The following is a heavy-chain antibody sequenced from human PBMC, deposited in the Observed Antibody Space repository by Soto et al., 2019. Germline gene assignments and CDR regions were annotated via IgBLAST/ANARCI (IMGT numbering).Heavy chain of an antibody. Sequence: ASVKVSCKASGYTFTSYDINWGRQATGQGPEWMGWMNPNSGNTGYAQKFQGRVTMTRNTSISTAYMELSSLRSEDTAVYYCARVAGYCSSTSCYVYYFDYWGQGTLVTVSS. CDR2: MNPNSGNT. CDR3: ARVAGYCSSTSCYVYYFDY. V-gene: IGHV1-8*01. D-gene: IGHD2-2*01. CDR1: GYTFTSYD. J-gene: IGHJ4*02.